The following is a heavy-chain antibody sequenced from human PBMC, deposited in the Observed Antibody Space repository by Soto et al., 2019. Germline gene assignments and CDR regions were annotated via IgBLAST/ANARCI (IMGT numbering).Heavy chain of an antibody. V-gene: IGHV4-59*01. Sequence: QVQLQESGPGLVKPSETLSLTCTVSGGSISSYYWSWIRQPPGKGLEWIGYISYSGSTNYNPSLKSRVTISVDTSKNQFSLKLSSVTAADTAVYYCARCAEENAFDIWGQGTMVTVSS. CDR1: GGSISSYY. CDR2: ISYSGST. CDR3: ARCAEENAFDI. J-gene: IGHJ3*02.